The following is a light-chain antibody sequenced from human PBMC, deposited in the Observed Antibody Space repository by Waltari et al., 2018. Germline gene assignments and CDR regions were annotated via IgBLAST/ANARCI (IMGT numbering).Light chain of an antibody. Sequence: DIVLTQSPDSLAVSLGERATINCKSSQSVLYSPNNKNYLGWFQQKAGQPTKLLIYWASMREYGVPDRFSGSGSGTDFTLTISSLQAEDVAVYYCQQYHSVPRTFGQGTKVEI. J-gene: IGKJ1*01. V-gene: IGKV4-1*01. CDR1: QSVLYSPNNKNY. CDR3: QQYHSVPRT. CDR2: WAS.